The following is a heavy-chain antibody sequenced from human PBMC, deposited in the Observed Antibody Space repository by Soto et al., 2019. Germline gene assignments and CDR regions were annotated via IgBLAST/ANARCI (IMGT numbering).Heavy chain of an antibody. J-gene: IGHJ6*02. D-gene: IGHD6-6*01. CDR2: ISSSSSTI. V-gene: IGHV3-48*02. CDR3: ARDLGGGIAARPRSNYYYYYGMDV. Sequence: GGSLRLSCAASGFTFISYSMNWVRQAPGKGLEWVSYISSSSSTIYYADSVKGRFTISRDNAKNSLYLQMNSLRDEDTAVYYCARDLGGGIAARPRSNYYYYYGMDVWGQGTTVTVSS. CDR1: GFTFISYS.